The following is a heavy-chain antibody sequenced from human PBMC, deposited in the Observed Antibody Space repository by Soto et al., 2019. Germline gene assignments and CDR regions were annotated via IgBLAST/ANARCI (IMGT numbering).Heavy chain of an antibody. V-gene: IGHV4-59*01. CDR2: IYYSGST. CDR3: ARVFYGGYISYYFDY. D-gene: IGHD5-12*01. CDR1: GGSISSYY. Sequence: SETLCLTCTVAGGSISSYYWSWIRQPPGKGLEWIGYIYYSGSTNYNPSLKSRVTISVDTSKNQFSLKLSSVTAADTAVYYCARVFYGGYISYYFDYWGQGTLVTSPQ. J-gene: IGHJ4*02.